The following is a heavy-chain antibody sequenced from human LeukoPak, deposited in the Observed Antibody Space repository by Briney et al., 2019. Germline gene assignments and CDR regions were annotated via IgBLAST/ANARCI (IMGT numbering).Heavy chain of an antibody. D-gene: IGHD1-26*01. J-gene: IGHJ4*02. Sequence: AVTLRLSCSASGCTISSRNKSWVRQAQGKGQELVAKRKPDGSDEFYGDSVKRRFAISRDNAKNTLYLQMNSKRATDTAVFICAREIYYRFDYWGQGTLGTVSS. CDR3: AREIYYRFDY. CDR1: GCTISSRN. CDR2: RKPDGSDE. V-gene: IGHV3-7*04.